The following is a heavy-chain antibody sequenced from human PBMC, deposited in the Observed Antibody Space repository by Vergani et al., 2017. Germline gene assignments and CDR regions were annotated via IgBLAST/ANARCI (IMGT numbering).Heavy chain of an antibody. CDR2: ISSSSSTL. J-gene: IGHJ6*02. Sequence: EVQLVESGGGLVQPGGSLRLSCAASGFTFSSYSMNWVRQAPGKGLEWVSYISSSSSTLYYADSVKGRFTISRDNAKNSLYLQMNSLRDEDTAVYYFARDKVKIAVAVYGMDVWGQGTTVTVSS. CDR1: GFTFSSYS. V-gene: IGHV3-48*02. D-gene: IGHD6-19*01. CDR3: ARDKVKIAVAVYGMDV.